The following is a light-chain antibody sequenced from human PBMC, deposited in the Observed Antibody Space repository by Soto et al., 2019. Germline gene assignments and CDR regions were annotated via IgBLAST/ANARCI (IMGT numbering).Light chain of an antibody. CDR3: MQATRLRA. J-gene: IGKJ5*01. V-gene: IGKV2-24*01. Sequence: DVVLTQTPLSSAVTLGQPASISCRSSQSLEARDGNTYLNWLHQRPGQPPRLLIYKVSNRLSGVPDRFIGRWAGTDFTLQITRVEDEYVVIYGCMQATRLRAFGQGTRLEIK. CDR1: QSLEARDGNTY. CDR2: KVS.